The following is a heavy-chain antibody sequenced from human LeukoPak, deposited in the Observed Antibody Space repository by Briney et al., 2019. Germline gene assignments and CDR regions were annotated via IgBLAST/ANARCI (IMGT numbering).Heavy chain of an antibody. J-gene: IGHJ4*02. CDR3: ARVFPLSSGSYFDY. V-gene: IGHV4-39*01. CDR1: GGSISSSSYY. CDR2: IYYSGST. Sequence: SETLSLTCTVSGGSISSSSYYWGWIRQPPGKGLEWIVSIYYSGSTYYNPSLKSRVTISVDTSKNQFSLKLSSVTAADTAVYYCARVFPLSSGSYFDYWGQGTLVTVSS. D-gene: IGHD3-10*01.